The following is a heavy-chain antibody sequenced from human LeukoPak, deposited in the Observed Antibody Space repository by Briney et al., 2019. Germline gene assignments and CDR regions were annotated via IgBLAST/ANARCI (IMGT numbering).Heavy chain of an antibody. CDR1: GFTFSSYA. D-gene: IGHD3-10*01. Sequence: GGPLRLSCAASGFTFSSYAMSWVRQAPGKGLEWVSGISGSGTSTYYADSVKGRFTISRDNSKNTLSLQMNSLRAEDTAVYYCAKGGSRFTMVQVDYWGQGTLVTVSS. J-gene: IGHJ4*02. V-gene: IGHV3-23*01. CDR2: ISGSGTST. CDR3: AKGGSRFTMVQVDY.